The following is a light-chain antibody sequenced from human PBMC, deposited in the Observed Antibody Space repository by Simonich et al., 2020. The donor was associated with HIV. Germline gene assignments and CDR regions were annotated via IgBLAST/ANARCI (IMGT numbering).Light chain of an antibody. V-gene: IGLV8-61*01. CDR2: SPH. J-gene: IGLJ3*02. Sequence: QTVVTQEPSFSVSPGGTVTLTCGLSSGSVSTSYYPSWYQQTPGQAPRTLIYSPHSRSSGVPDRFSGSILGNKAALTITGAQADDESDYYCVLYMGSGISMFGGGTKLTVL. CDR3: VLYMGSGISM. CDR1: SGSVSTSYY.